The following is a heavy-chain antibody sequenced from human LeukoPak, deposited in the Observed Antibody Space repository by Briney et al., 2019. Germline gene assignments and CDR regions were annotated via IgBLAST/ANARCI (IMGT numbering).Heavy chain of an antibody. CDR2: IYIGGNI. V-gene: IGHV3-53*01. D-gene: IGHD5-18*01. Sequence: PGGSLRLSCAASGLTVNNNYMNWVRQAPGKGLEWVSAIYIGGNIYYSDSVRGRFTISRDNSKNTLYLQMNSLRAEDTAIYYCMTAAGYNFGQYWGQGTLVTVTS. J-gene: IGHJ4*02. CDR1: GLTVNNNY. CDR3: MTAAGYNFGQY.